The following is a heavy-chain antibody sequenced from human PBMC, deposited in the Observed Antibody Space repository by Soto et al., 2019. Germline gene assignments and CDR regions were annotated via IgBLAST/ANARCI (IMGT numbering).Heavy chain of an antibody. CDR2: IYYSGST. J-gene: IGHJ6*02. D-gene: IGHD2-2*01. V-gene: IGHV4-59*01. Sequence: QVQLQESGPGLVKPSETLSLTCTVSGGSISSYYWSWIRQPPGKGLEWIGYIYYSGSTNYNPSLTSRVTISVDTSKNQFSLKLSSVTAADTAVYYCARDKGYCSSTSCYYYYYYGMDVWGQGTTVTVSS. CDR1: GGSISSYY. CDR3: ARDKGYCSSTSCYYYYYYGMDV.